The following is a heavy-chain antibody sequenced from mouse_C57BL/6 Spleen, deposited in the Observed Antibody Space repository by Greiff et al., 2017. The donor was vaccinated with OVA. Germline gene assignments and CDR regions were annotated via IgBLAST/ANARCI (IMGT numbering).Heavy chain of an antibody. V-gene: IGHV2-3*01. CDR2: IWGDGST. CDR1: GFSLTSYG. Sequence: VKLVESGPGLVAPSQRLSITCTVSGFSLTSYGVSWVRQPPGKGLEWLGVIWGDGSTNYHSALISSLSTSKDNAKSQVFLQLNRLQTDDTATYYCAIITTVGAREAMDYWGQGTSVTVSS. J-gene: IGHJ4*01. CDR3: AIITTVGAREAMDY. D-gene: IGHD1-1*01.